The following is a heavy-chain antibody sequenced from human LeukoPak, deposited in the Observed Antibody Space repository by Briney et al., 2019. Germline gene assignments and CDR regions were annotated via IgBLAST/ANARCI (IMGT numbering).Heavy chain of an antibody. V-gene: IGHV3-30*18. Sequence: GGSLRLSCVASGFTFSSFSMNWVRQAPGKGLEWVAVISYDGSNKYYADSVKGRFTISRDNSKNTLYLQMNSLRAEDTAVYYCAKDRRVTSCCSPTFDYWGQGTLVTVSS. CDR1: GFTFSSFS. D-gene: IGHD2-2*01. CDR2: ISYDGSNK. J-gene: IGHJ4*02. CDR3: AKDRRVTSCCSPTFDY.